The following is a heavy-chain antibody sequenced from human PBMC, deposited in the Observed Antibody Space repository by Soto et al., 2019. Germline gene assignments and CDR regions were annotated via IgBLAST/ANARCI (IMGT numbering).Heavy chain of an antibody. Sequence: PAGSLRLSCAASGFTLSIFEVPGVRQVQGRGLEWVSYINTAGSTKYYAESVKGRFTISRDNARNSLFLQMNSLRAEDTAVYYCARAECSNPNCLTAYYSYGLDVWGQGTTVTVSS. D-gene: IGHD2-2*01. J-gene: IGHJ6*02. V-gene: IGHV3-48*03. CDR3: ARAECSNPNCLTAYYSYGLDV. CDR1: GFTLSIFE. CDR2: INTAGSTK.